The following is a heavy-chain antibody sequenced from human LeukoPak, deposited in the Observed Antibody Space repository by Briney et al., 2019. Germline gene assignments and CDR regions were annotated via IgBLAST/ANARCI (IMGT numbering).Heavy chain of an antibody. V-gene: IGHV1-24*01. Sequence: ASVKVSCKVSVYTLTELSMHWVRQAPGKGLEWMGGFDPEDGETIYAQKFQGRVTMTEDTSTDTAYMELSSLRSEDTAVYYCATGSAGRPNFDYWGQGTLVTVSP. CDR2: FDPEDGET. J-gene: IGHJ4*02. CDR3: ATGSAGRPNFDY. CDR1: VYTLTELS. D-gene: IGHD6-19*01.